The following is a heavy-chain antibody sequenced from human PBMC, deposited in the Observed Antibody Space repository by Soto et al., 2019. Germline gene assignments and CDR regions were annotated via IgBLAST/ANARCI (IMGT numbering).Heavy chain of an antibody. D-gene: IGHD3-10*01. CDR2: TIPVFNTA. CDR3: ARGVYGSGNYYTGPSAFDI. V-gene: IGHV1-69*06. J-gene: IGHJ3*02. CDR1: GGTLSDHG. Sequence: QVQLEQSGAEVKKPGSSVKVSCKASGGTLSDHGVAWLRQAPGQGLEWMGGTIPVFNTAKYEQKFQGRVTVTAAKFTNIAYMELSSLRSEDTAFYFCARGVYGSGNYYTGPSAFDIWGQGTMVIVSS.